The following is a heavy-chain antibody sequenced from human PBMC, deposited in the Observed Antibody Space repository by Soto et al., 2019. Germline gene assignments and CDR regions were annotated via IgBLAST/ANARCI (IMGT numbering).Heavy chain of an antibody. CDR1: GGSISSSSYY. D-gene: IGHD2-8*01. CDR2: IYYSGST. Sequence: QLPLQESGPGLVKPSETLSLTCSASGGSISSSSYYWGWIRQPPGKGLEWIGSIYYSGSTYYNPSLRSRVTVSVDTSKNQVSLELSSVTAADTAVYYCARHEVSASYWYFDIWGRGTLVAVSS. V-gene: IGHV4-39*01. J-gene: IGHJ2*01. CDR3: ARHEVSASYWYFDI.